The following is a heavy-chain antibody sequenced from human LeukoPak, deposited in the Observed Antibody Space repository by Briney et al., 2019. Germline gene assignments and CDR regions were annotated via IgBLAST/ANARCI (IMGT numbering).Heavy chain of an antibody. CDR2: IGTAGDT. CDR3: ARSGYSSSGYSFDF. Sequence: GGSLRLSCAASGFTFSHYDMHWVRQATGKGLEWVSAIGTAGDTYYPDSVKGRFTISRENAKNSLYLQMNSLRAGDTAVYYCARSGYSSSGYSFDFWGQGTLVTVSS. J-gene: IGHJ4*02. CDR1: GFTFSHYD. V-gene: IGHV3-13*04. D-gene: IGHD6-13*01.